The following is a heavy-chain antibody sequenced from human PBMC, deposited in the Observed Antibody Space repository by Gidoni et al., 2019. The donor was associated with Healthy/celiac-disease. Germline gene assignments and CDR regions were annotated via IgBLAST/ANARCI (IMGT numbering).Heavy chain of an antibody. V-gene: IGHV3-21*01. D-gene: IGHD6-13*01. Sequence: EVQLVESGGGLVKPGGSLRLSCAASGFTFSSYSMNWVRQAPGKGLEWVSSISSSSSYIYYADSVKGRFTISRDNAKNSLYLQMNSLRAEDTAVYYCARDFLGIAAAGAIDYWGQGTLVTVSS. CDR1: GFTFSSYS. J-gene: IGHJ4*02. CDR3: ARDFLGIAAAGAIDY. CDR2: ISSSSSYI.